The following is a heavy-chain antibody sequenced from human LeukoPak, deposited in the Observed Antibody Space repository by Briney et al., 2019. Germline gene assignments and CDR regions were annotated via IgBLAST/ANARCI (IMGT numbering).Heavy chain of an antibody. V-gene: IGHV3-30*18. CDR1: EFALNNHE. J-gene: IGHJ3*01. Sequence: PGGPLRLSCAASEFALNNHEMPGVRQAPGKGGEGGAAISYDGRNKYYADSVKGRFTISRDNSKNTLNLQMNSLRTEDTAVFYCAKPRDIDSWAFDVWGQGTMVTVSS. CDR2: ISYDGRNK. D-gene: IGHD2-15*01. CDR3: AKPRDIDSWAFDV.